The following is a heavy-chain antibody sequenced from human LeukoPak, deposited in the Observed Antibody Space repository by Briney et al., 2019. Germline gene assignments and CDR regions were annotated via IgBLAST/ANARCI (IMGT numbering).Heavy chain of an antibody. Sequence: GASVKVSCKASGYTFTGYYMHWVRQAPGQGLEWMGRINPNSGGTNYAQKFQGRVTMTRDTSISTAYMELSRLRSDDTAVYYCARVGITMVRGVMSGKGLDWFDPWGQGTLVTVSS. D-gene: IGHD3-10*01. V-gene: IGHV1-2*06. CDR1: GYTFTGYY. CDR2: INPNSGGT. J-gene: IGHJ5*02. CDR3: ARVGITMVRGVMSGKGLDWFDP.